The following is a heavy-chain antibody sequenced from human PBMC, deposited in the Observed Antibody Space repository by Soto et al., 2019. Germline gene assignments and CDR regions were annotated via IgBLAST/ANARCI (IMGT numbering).Heavy chain of an antibody. V-gene: IGHV1-2*02. CDR3: AGPGVVPYQRQSVQHYYYYYGMDV. D-gene: IGHD2-2*01. CDR2: INPNSGGT. J-gene: IGHJ6*02. Sequence: QVQLVQSGAEVKKPGASVKVSCKASGYTFTGYYMHWVRQAPGQVLEWMGWINPNSGGTNYAQKVQGRVTMTRDTYISTANLELSRLRPDDTAVYYCAGPGVVPYQRQSVQHYYYYYGMDVWGPGTTVTVSS. CDR1: GYTFTGYY.